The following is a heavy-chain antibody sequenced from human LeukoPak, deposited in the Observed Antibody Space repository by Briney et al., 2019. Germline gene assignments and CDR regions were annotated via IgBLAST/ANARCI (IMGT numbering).Heavy chain of an antibody. CDR1: GGSISSSSYY. V-gene: IGHV4-39*01. CDR3: ARLPPPYYYDSSGYGSDY. D-gene: IGHD3-22*01. J-gene: IGHJ4*02. Sequence: SETLSLTCTVSGGSISSSSYYWGWIRQPPGKGLEWIGSIYYSGSTYYNPSLKSRVTISVDTSKNQFSLKLSSVIAADTAVYYCARLPPPYYYDSSGYGSDYWGQGTLVTVSS. CDR2: IYYSGST.